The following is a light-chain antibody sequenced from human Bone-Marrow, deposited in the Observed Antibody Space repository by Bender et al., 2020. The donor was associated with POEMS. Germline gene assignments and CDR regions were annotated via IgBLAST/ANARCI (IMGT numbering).Light chain of an antibody. CDR1: SSDVGSYNL. CDR3: SSYTSSSTVI. CDR2: DVS. Sequence: QSALTQPASVSGSPGQSITISCTGTSSDVGSYNLVSWYQQHPGKAPKLMIYDVSNRPSGVSNRFSGSKSGNTASLTISGLQAEDEGDYYCSSYTSSSTVIFGGGTKLTVL. J-gene: IGLJ2*01. V-gene: IGLV2-14*02.